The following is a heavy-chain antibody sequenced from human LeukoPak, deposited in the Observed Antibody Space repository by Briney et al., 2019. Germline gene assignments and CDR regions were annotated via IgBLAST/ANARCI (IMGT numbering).Heavy chain of an antibody. CDR3: ATGGAGFDT. CDR1: GLTFSDYY. J-gene: IGHJ5*02. CDR2: INIGGTNT. Sequence: GGSLRLYCAASGLTFSDYYMSWIRQAPGKGLEWFSYINIGGTNTHYADSVKGRFTISRDNAKKSLYLEMTNLRAEDTAVYYCATGGAGFDTWGQGVLVTVSS. D-gene: IGHD5-12*01. V-gene: IGHV3-11*01.